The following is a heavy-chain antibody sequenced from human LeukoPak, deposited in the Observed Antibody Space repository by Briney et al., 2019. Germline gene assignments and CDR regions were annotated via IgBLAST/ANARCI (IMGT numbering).Heavy chain of an antibody. CDR3: ARFHPNWALDY. CDR1: GGPITVYH. CDR2: IHYTGST. V-gene: IGHV4-59*07. D-gene: IGHD7-27*01. Sequence: SDTLSLTCSVSGGPITVYHWIWIRQPPGKGLEFIGYIHYTGSTNYNSSLTSRISISTDTSKNQFSLKMTSVTAADTAVYYCARFHPNWALDYWGQGILVTVSS. J-gene: IGHJ4*02.